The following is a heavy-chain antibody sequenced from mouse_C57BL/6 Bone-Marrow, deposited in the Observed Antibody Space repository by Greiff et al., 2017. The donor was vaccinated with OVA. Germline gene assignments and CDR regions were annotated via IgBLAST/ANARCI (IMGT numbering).Heavy chain of an antibody. D-gene: IGHD3-3*01. CDR2: IDPSDSYT. CDR3: AMGGGT. J-gene: IGHJ2*01. CDR1: GYTFTSYW. Sequence: VQLQQPGAELVRPGPSVKLSCKASGYTFTSYWMHWVKQRPGQGLEWIGVIDPSDSYTNYNQKFKGKATLTVDTSSSTAYMQLSSLTSEDSAVYYCAMGGGTGGQGTTLTVSS. V-gene: IGHV1-59*01.